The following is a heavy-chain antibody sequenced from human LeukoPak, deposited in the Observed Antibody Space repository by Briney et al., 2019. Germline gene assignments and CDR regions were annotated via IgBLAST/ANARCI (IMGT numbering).Heavy chain of an antibody. CDR1: GFTFSDYA. Sequence: GRSLRLSCAASGFTFSDYAMHWVRQAPGKGLEWVAVISYDGSNKYYADSVKGRFTISRDNSKNTLYLQMNSLRAEDTAVYYCAAVSGYSDYWGQGTLVTVSS. D-gene: IGHD2-15*01. J-gene: IGHJ4*02. V-gene: IGHV3-30-3*01. CDR2: ISYDGSNK. CDR3: AAVSGYSDY.